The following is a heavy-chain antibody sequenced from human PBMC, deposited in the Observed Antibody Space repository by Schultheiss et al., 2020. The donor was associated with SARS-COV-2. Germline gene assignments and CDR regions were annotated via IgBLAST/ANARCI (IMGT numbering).Heavy chain of an antibody. CDR1: GDSISSSN. D-gene: IGHD6-6*01. V-gene: IGHV4-59*12. CDR2: IYYSGST. J-gene: IGHJ6*03. Sequence: SQTLSLTCNVSGDSISSSNWWSWIRQHPGKGLEWIGYIYYSGSTNYNPSLKSRVTISVDTSKNQFSLKLSSVTAADTAVYYCARVSSSDYYYYYMDVWGKGTTVTVSS. CDR3: ARVSSSDYYYYYMDV.